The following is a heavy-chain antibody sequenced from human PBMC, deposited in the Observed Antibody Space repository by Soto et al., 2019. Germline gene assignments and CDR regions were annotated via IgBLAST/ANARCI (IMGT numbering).Heavy chain of an antibody. D-gene: IGHD6-25*01. CDR1: AYSFTSYW. V-gene: IGHV5-51*01. CDR2: IYPGDSDT. J-gene: IGHJ5*02. Sequence: GESLKISCKGSAYSFTSYWIGWVRQMPGKGLELMGIIYPGDSDTRYSPSFQGQVTISADKSISTAYLQWSSLQASDSAVYYCARQAVYSSGWTSWGQGTLVTVS. CDR3: ARQAVYSSGWTS.